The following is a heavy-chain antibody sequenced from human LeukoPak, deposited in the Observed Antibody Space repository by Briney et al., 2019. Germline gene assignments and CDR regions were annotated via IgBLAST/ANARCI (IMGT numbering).Heavy chain of an antibody. Sequence: SETLSLTCTVSGGSISSGGYYWSWIRQHPGKGLEWIGHIYYSGSTYYSPSLKCRVTISVATSKNKFSLKLSSVTAADSAVDYCARNSGSYYRFDYWGQGTLVTVSS. J-gene: IGHJ4*02. CDR2: IYYSGST. V-gene: IGHV4-31*03. CDR1: GGSISSGGYY. CDR3: ARNSGSYYRFDY. D-gene: IGHD1-26*01.